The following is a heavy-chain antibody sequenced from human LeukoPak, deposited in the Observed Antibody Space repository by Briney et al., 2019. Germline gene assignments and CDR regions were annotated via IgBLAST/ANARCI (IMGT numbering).Heavy chain of an antibody. CDR2: VYSDGR. CDR3: ARGIYGDYGLGY. J-gene: IGHJ4*02. CDR1: GGSISSYY. D-gene: IGHD4-17*01. V-gene: IGHV4-4*07. Sequence: SETLSLTCTVSGGSISSYYWRWIRQPAGKGLEWIGRVYSDGRNYNPSLESRVSMSVDMPKNYFSLKLNSVTAADTAVYYCARGIYGDYGLGYWGQGILVTVSS.